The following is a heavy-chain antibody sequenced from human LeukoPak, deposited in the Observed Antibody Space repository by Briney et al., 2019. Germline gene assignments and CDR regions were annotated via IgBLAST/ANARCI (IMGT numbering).Heavy chain of an antibody. J-gene: IGHJ4*02. V-gene: IGHV1-69*13. CDR2: IIPIFGTA. Sequence: ASVKVSCKASGGTFSSYAISWVRQATGQGLEWMGGIIPIFGTANYAQKFQGRVTITADESTSTAYMELSILRSEDTAVYYCARGKSSGSYSHFDYWGQGTLVTVSS. CDR3: ARGKSSGSYSHFDY. D-gene: IGHD1-26*01. CDR1: GGTFSSYA.